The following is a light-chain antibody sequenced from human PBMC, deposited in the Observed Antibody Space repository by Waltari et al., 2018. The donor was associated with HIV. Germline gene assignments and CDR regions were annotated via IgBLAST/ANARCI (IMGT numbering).Light chain of an antibody. CDR1: SPHIGSNF. J-gene: IGLJ2*01. CDR2: DNN. V-gene: IGLV1-51*01. CDR3: GTWDSSLRGVD. Sequence: QSVLTQPPSVSAAPGQNVIFCCSGSSPHIGSNFVLCFMQLPGTAPKPLIYDNNKRPSGIPDRFSGSKSGTSATLGITGHQTGDEADYYCGTWDSSLRGVDFGGGTKLTVL.